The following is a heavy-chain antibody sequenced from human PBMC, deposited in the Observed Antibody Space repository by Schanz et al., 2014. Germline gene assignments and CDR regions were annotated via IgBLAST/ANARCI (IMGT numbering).Heavy chain of an antibody. V-gene: IGHV1-69*02. CDR1: GGTFSTYT. J-gene: IGHJ3*02. CDR3: ARGGGTEDVFDI. Sequence: QVQLVQSGAEVKKPGSSVKVSCKASGGTFSTYTISWVRQAPGQGLEWMGRIIPIHGIVNYAQRCQDRVRITADKSTSTAYMELSSLRSDDTAVYYCARGGGTEDVFDIWGQGTILTVSS. CDR2: IIPIHGIV. D-gene: IGHD1-1*01.